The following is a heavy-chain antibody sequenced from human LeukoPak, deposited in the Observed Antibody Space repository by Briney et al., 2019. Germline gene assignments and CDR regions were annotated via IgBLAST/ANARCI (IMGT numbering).Heavy chain of an antibody. J-gene: IGHJ4*02. CDR2: IIPIFGTA. V-gene: IGHV1-69*13. CDR1: GGTFSSYA. Sequence: ASVKVSCKASGGTFSSYAISWVRQAPGQGLEWVGGIIPIFGTANYAQKFQGRVTITADESTSTAYMELSSLRSEDTAVYYCARQTRAYGSGSYYHIYYFDYWGQGTLVTVSS. D-gene: IGHD3-10*01. CDR3: ARQTRAYGSGSYYHIYYFDY.